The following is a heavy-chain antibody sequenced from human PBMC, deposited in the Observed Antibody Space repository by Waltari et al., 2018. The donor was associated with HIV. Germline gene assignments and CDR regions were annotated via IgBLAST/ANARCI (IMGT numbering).Heavy chain of an antibody. V-gene: IGHV3-30*07. CDR1: GFTFSSYA. Sequence: QVQLVESGGGVVQPGRSLRLSCAASGFTFSSYAMHWVRQAPGKGLEWVEGISYDGNNIEYADSVKGRFTISRDNSKNTLYLQMNSLRAEDTALYYCARDPRALIIVTTFSYGVDVWGQGTAVTVSS. D-gene: IGHD3-22*01. CDR3: ARDPRALIIVTTFSYGVDV. J-gene: IGHJ6*02. CDR2: ISYDGNNI.